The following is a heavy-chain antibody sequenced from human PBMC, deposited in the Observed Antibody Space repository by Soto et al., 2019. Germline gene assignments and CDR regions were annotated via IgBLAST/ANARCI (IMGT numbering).Heavy chain of an antibody. V-gene: IGHV1-8*01. J-gene: IGHJ4*02. CDR1: GYTFFNYE. CDR3: ARDFAETFDY. CDR2: MNPHSGDT. Sequence: GASVKVSCKASGYTFFNYEINWVRQATGQGLEWLGWMNPHSGDTFYAQNFQGRVTMTRNTSTSTAYMELSSLKSEDTAVYYCARDFAETFDYWGQGTLVTVSS.